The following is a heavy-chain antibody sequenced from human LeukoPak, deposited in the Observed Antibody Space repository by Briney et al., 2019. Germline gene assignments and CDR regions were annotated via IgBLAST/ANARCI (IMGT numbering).Heavy chain of an antibody. J-gene: IGHJ4*02. CDR1: GYSISSGYY. V-gene: IGHV4-38-2*01. CDR2: IYHSGST. D-gene: IGHD2-2*02. CDR3: ARRYCSSTSCYRLGVTFEY. Sequence: SETLSLTCAVSGYSISSGYYWGWIRQPPGKGLEWIGSIYHSGSTYYNPSLKSRVTISVDTSKNQFSLKLSSVTAADTAVYYCARRYCSSTSCYRLGVTFEYWGEGTLVTVSS.